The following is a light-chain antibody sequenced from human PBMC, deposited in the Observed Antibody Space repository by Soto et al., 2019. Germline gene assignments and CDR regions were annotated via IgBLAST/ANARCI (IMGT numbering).Light chain of an antibody. CDR1: QGISSW. V-gene: IGKV1-5*03. J-gene: IGKJ1*01. Sequence: DIQMTQSPSSLSASVGDRVTITCRGSQGISSWLAWYQQKPGKAPRLLIYKASSLASGVPSRFSGSGSGTEFTLTISSLQPDDFATYYCQQYNSYSAWTFGQGTKVDIK. CDR2: KAS. CDR3: QQYNSYSAWT.